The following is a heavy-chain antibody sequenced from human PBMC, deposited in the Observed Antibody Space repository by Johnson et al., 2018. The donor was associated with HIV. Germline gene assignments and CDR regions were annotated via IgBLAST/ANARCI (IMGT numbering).Heavy chain of an antibody. Sequence: QMLLVESGGGVVRPGGSLRLSCAASGFTFDDYGMSWVRQPPGKGLEWVAVISYDGSNKYYADSVKGRFTISIDNSKNTLYLQMNSLRAEDTAVYYCARGVLAFDIWGQGTMVTVSS. D-gene: IGHD5/OR15-5a*01. V-gene: IGHV3-30*03. CDR3: ARGVLAFDI. CDR1: GFTFDDYG. CDR2: ISYDGSNK. J-gene: IGHJ3*02.